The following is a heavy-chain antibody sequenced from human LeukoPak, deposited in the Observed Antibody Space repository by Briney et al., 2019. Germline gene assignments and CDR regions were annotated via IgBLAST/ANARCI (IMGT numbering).Heavy chain of an antibody. D-gene: IGHD6-6*01. CDR1: GFTFSSYA. J-gene: IGHJ5*02. CDR2: IDGSGGTT. Sequence: GGSLRLSCAASGFTFSSYAMSWVRQAPGKGLEWVSTIDGSGGTTYCADSVKGRFTISRHNSKNALYLQMNSQRAEATPVYYCAKGGRTARRFATWGQGTLVTVSS. V-gene: IGHV3-23*01. CDR3: AKGGRTARRFAT.